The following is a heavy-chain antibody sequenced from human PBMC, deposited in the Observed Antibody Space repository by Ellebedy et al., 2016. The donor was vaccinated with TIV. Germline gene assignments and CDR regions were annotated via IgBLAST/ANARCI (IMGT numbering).Heavy chain of an antibody. CDR3: ASGYSYGLEDY. CDR2: IIPILGIA. J-gene: IGHJ4*02. CDR1: GGTFSSYA. Sequence: AASVKVSCKASGGTFSSYAISWVRQAPGQGLEWMGRIIPILGIANYAQKFQGRVTITADNSTSTAYMELSSLRSEDTAVYYCASGYSYGLEDYWGQGTLVTVSS. V-gene: IGHV1-69*04. D-gene: IGHD5-18*01.